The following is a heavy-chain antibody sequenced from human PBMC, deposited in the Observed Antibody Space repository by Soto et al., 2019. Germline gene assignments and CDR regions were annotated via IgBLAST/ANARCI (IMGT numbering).Heavy chain of an antibody. J-gene: IGHJ3*02. Sequence: SETLSLTCAVYGGSFSGYYWSWIRQPPGKGLEWIGEINHSGSTNYNPSLKSRVTISVDTSKNQFSLKLSSVTAADTAVYYCARGFRIRALYVVPTPYAFDIWGQGTMVTVSS. D-gene: IGHD2-2*01. CDR3: ARGFRIRALYVVPTPYAFDI. CDR2: INHSGST. V-gene: IGHV4-34*01. CDR1: GGSFSGYY.